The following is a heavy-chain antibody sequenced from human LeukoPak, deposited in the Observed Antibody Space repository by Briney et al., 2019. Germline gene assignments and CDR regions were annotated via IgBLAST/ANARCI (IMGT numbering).Heavy chain of an antibody. CDR1: GFTFYSYW. J-gene: IGHJ3*02. V-gene: IGHV3-7*01. CDR3: ARGQADYWSGYSLDAFDI. D-gene: IGHD3-3*01. CDR2: IKQDGSEK. Sequence: PGGSLRLSCAASGFTFYSYWMTWVRQAPGKGLEWVANIKQDGSEKNYVDSVKGRFTISRDNAKNSLYLQMNSPRAEDTALYYCARGQADYWSGYSLDAFDIWGQGTMVTVSS.